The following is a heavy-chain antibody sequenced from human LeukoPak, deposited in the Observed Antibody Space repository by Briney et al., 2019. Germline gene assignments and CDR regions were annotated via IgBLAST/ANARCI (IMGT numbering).Heavy chain of an antibody. V-gene: IGHV4-31*03. CDR3: VRELAVTALIDY. CDR2: IYHSGST. J-gene: IGHJ4*02. Sequence: SQTLSLTCTVSGGSNTSGGYYWSWIRQHPGKGPEWIGYIYHSGSTYYNPSLKSRVFISIDTSKNQYSLELSSVTAADTAVYYCVRELAVTALIDYWGQGTLVTVSS. CDR1: GGSNTSGGYY. D-gene: IGHD2-21*02.